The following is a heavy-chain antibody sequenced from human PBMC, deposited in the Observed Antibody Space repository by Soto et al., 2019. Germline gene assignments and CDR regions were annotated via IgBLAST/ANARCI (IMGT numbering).Heavy chain of an antibody. CDR3: ARVAGIAVAGTSDY. Sequence: QVQLVESGGALVKPGGSLRLSCAASGFIFSDFYMSWIRQAPGKGLEWVSYIHSSGDTMYYADSVKGRFTISRDNAKNSLYLQMNSLRAEDTAVYYCARVAGIAVAGTSDYWGQGTLVTVSS. V-gene: IGHV3-11*04. J-gene: IGHJ4*02. CDR2: IHSSGDTM. CDR1: GFIFSDFY. D-gene: IGHD6-19*01.